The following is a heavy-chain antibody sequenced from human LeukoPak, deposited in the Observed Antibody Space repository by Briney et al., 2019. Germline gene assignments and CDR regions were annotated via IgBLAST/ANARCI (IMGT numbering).Heavy chain of an antibody. D-gene: IGHD3-10*01. J-gene: IGHJ5*02. CDR3: TRSHYGP. Sequence: GSHTRSCAASGFTFSDDWMNWVRQAPGKGPEWVGHIKARRVGGTTEYAAPVGGRFTISRDDSRSILYLQMNNLKTEDTALYYCTRSHYGPWGLGTPVTVSS. CDR1: GFTFSDDW. CDR2: IKARRVGGTT. V-gene: IGHV3-15*01.